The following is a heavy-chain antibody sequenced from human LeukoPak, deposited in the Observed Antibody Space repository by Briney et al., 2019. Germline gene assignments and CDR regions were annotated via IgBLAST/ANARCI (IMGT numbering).Heavy chain of an antibody. V-gene: IGHV4-34*01. D-gene: IGHD5-12*01. Sequence: SETLSLTCAVYGGSFSGYYWSWIRQPPGKGLEWIGEINHSGSTNYNPSLKSRVTISVDTSKNQFSLKLSSVTAADTAVYYCARDLYSGYDYDWFDPWGQGTLVTVSS. J-gene: IGHJ5*02. CDR3: ARDLYSGYDYDWFDP. CDR1: GGSFSGYY. CDR2: INHSGST.